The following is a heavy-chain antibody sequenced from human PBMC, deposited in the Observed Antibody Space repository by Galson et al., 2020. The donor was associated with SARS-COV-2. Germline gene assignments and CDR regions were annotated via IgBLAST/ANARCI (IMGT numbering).Heavy chain of an antibody. CDR1: GGSINSGLYY. J-gene: IGHJ5*01. CDR3: AREKSAATGGIDT. V-gene: IGHV4-39*07. D-gene: IGHD6-13*01. CDR2: IDYDGRT. Sequence: SETLSLTCTVSGGSINSGLYYWVWICQPPGKGLEWIGSIDYDGRTDYNPSLKSRATISGDTSMTHFSLRLNSVTAADTAVYFCAREKSAATGGIDTWGQGTLVTVSS.